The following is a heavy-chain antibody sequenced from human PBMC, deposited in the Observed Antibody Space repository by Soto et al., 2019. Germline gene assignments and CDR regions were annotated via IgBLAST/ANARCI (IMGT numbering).Heavy chain of an antibody. Sequence: PSETLYLTSTVSGCCISSRRYYWGWVRQPPGKGLEWIGSIYYSGSTYYNPSLKSRVTISVDTSKNQFSLKLSSVTAADTAVYYCAREGGRYCTGGSCQVDYWGQGTLVTVS. V-gene: IGHV4-39*02. CDR1: GCCISSRRYY. J-gene: IGHJ4*02. CDR3: AREGGRYCTGGSCQVDY. CDR2: IYYSGST. D-gene: IGHD2-15*01.